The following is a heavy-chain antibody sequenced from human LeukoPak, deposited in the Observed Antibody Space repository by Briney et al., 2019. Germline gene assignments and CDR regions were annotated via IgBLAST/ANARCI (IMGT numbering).Heavy chain of an antibody. V-gene: IGHV3-74*01. D-gene: IGHD3-10*01. CDR1: GFTFSSYW. CDR2: INSDGSST. CDR3: ARANYYGSGRAAFDI. J-gene: IGHJ3*02. Sequence: GGSVRLSCAASGFTFSSYWMHWVRQAPGKGLVWVSRINSDGSSTSYADSVKGRFTISRDNAKNTLYLQMNSLRAEDTAVYYCARANYYGSGRAAFDIWGQGTMVTVSS.